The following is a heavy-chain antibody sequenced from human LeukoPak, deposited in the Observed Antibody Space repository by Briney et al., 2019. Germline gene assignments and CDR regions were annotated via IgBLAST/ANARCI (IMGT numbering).Heavy chain of an antibody. CDR2: INPNSGGT. Sequence: GASVKVSCKASGYTFTGYYMHWVRQAPGQGLEWMGRINPNSGGTNYAQKFQGRVTMTRDTSISTAYMELSRLRSDDTAVYYCARDRNDFWSGYYSWFDPWGQGTLVTVSS. CDR1: GYTFTGYY. CDR3: ARDRNDFWSGYYSWFDP. D-gene: IGHD3-3*01. J-gene: IGHJ5*02. V-gene: IGHV1-2*06.